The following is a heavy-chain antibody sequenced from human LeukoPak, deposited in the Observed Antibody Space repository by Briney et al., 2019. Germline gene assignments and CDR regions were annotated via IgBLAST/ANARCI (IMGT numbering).Heavy chain of an antibody. CDR2: IIPIFGTA. V-gene: IGHV1-69*06. D-gene: IGHD3-16*02. J-gene: IGHJ3*02. CDR1: GGTFSSYA. Sequence: ASVKVSCKASGGTFSSYAISWVRQAPGQGLEWMGRIIPIFGTANYAQKFQGRVTITADKSTSTAYMELSSLRSEDTAVYYCARGFIDEYAFDIWGQGTMVTVSS. CDR3: ARGFIDEYAFDI.